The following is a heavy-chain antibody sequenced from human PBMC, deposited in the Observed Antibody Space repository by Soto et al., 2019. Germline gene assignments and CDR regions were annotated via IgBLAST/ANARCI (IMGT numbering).Heavy chain of an antibody. V-gene: IGHV3-48*01. Sequence: GGSLRLSCAASGFTFSSYSMNWVRQAPGKGLEWVSYISSSSSTIYYADSVKGRFTISRDNAKNCLYLQMSSLRVEDTGVYYCSGDDWELAYIRGQGTPDTVSS. CDR3: SGDDWELAYI. D-gene: IGHD1-7*01. CDR1: GFTFSSYS. J-gene: IGHJ4*02. CDR2: ISSSSSTI.